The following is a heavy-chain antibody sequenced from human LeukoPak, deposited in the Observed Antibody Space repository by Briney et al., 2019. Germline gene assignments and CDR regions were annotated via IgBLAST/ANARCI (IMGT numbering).Heavy chain of an antibody. V-gene: IGHV4-34*01. CDR1: GGSFSGYY. J-gene: IGHJ2*01. CDR2: INHSGST. D-gene: IGHD3-9*01. Sequence: SETLSLTCAVYGGSFSGYYWSWIRQPPGKGLEWIGEINHSGSTNYNPSLKSRVTISVDTSKNQFSLKLSSVTAADTAVYYCARGPRYYDILPGYRTWYFDLWGRGPLVTVSP. CDR3: ARGPRYYDILPGYRTWYFDL.